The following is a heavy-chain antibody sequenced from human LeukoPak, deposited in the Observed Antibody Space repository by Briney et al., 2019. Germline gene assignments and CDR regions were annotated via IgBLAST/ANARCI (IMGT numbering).Heavy chain of an antibody. Sequence: TSETLSLTCTVSGGSISSYYWSWIRQPAGKGLEWVGRIYTSGSTSYNPSLKSRVTISVDTSKNQFSLKLSSVTAADTAVYYCQTMVRGGVVYWGQGTLVTVSS. CDR3: QTMVRGGVVY. J-gene: IGHJ4*02. CDR2: IYTSGST. CDR1: GGSISSYY. D-gene: IGHD3-10*01. V-gene: IGHV4-4*07.